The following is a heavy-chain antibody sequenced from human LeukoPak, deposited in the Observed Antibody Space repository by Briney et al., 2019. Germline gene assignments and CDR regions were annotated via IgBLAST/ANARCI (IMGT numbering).Heavy chain of an antibody. V-gene: IGHV3-23*01. D-gene: IGHD3-9*01. J-gene: IGHJ4*02. CDR2: IAGGDDR. Sequence: GGSLRLSCAASGFIFSPYAMSWVRQAPGKGLEWVAGIAGGDDRFYADSVKGRFSISRDNSKNTVDLQMNSLRAEDTAVYYCAKSPDILTGLYYFDYWGQGTLVTVSS. CDR1: GFIFSPYA. CDR3: AKSPDILTGLYYFDY.